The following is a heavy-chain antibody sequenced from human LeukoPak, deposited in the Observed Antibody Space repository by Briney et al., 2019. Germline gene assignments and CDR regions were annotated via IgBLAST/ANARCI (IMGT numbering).Heavy chain of an antibody. J-gene: IGHJ6*02. CDR2: IIPIFGTA. D-gene: IGHD2-2*01. CDR3: ARDGYCSSTSCYPLQVTTQRYYYYGMDV. CDR1: GGTFSSYA. Sequence: SVKVSCKASGGTFSSYAISWVRQAPGQGLEWMGGIIPIFGTANYAQKFQGRVTITADESTSTAYMELSSLRSEDTAVYYCARDGYCSSTSCYPLQVTTQRYYYYGMDVWGQGTTVTVSS. V-gene: IGHV1-69*13.